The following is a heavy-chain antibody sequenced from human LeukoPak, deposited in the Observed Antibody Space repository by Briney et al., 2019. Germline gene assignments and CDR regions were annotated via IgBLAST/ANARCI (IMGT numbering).Heavy chain of an antibody. V-gene: IGHV4-39*07. CDR1: GGSISSSSYY. J-gene: IGHJ6*02. CDR3: ARVRMARFYYGMDV. CDR2: IYYSGST. Sequence: PSETLSLTCTVSGGSISSSSYYWGWIRQPPGKGLEWIGSIYYSGSTYYNPSLKSRVTISVDTSKNQFSLKLSSVTAADTAVYYCARVRMARFYYGMDVWGQGTTVTVSS. D-gene: IGHD3-3*01.